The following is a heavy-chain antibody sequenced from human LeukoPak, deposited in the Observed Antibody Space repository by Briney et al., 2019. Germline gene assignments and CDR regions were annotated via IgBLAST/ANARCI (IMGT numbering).Heavy chain of an antibody. D-gene: IGHD2-15*01. CDR3: ARDHDSLGY. CDR2: ISDSGSTI. Sequence: GGSLRLSCAASGFMFSDHYMSWIRQAPGKGLEWISYISDSGSTIYYSDSVKGRFTISRDNAKKSLFLQMNRLRADDTAVYYCARDHDSLGYWGQGTLVTVSS. V-gene: IGHV3-11*01. J-gene: IGHJ4*02. CDR1: GFMFSDHY.